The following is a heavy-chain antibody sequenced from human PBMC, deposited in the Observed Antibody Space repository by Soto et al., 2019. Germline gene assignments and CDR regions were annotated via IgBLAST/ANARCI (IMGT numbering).Heavy chain of an antibody. V-gene: IGHV3-7*01. CDR2: INQGGSET. CDR3: XRESVDWRRQSQTDY. J-gene: IGHJ4*02. D-gene: IGHD2-21*01. CDR1: GFSFSDYW. Sequence: EVQLVESGGGLVQPGGSLRLSCAASGFSFSDYWMTWVRQAPGKGLEWVANINQGGSETYYVDSMKGRFTISRDNVKNXXFLQMNSLRVDDTXXYYCXRESVDWRRQSQTDYWGQGTLVTVSS.